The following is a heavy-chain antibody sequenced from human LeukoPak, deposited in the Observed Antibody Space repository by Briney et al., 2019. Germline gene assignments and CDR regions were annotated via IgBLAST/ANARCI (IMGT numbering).Heavy chain of an antibody. Sequence: PGGSLRLSCAASGFTFSDYYMSWIRQAPGKGLEGVSYISSSSSYTNYADSVKGRFTISRDNAKNSLYLQVNSLRAEDTAVYYCARYGGGYYYIIDYWGQGTLVTVSS. CDR1: GFTFSDYY. J-gene: IGHJ4*02. CDR3: ARYGGGYYYIIDY. CDR2: ISSSSSYT. D-gene: IGHD3-22*01. V-gene: IGHV3-11*06.